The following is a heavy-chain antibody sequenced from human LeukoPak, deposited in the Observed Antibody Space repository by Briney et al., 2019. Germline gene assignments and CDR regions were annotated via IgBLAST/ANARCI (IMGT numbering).Heavy chain of an antibody. V-gene: IGHV3-23*01. J-gene: IGHJ4*01. CDR2: ISGSGSNT. CDR3: AKGGGPVIAVSGRFDY. D-gene: IGHD6-19*01. Sequence: GGTLRLSCAASGFSFNNYGMSWVRQAPGKGLEWVSVISGSGSNTDYADSVKGLFIISRDNSKNTLYLQMNSLRAEDTAVYYCAKGGGPVIAVSGRFDYWGQGTLVTVSS. CDR1: GFSFNNYG.